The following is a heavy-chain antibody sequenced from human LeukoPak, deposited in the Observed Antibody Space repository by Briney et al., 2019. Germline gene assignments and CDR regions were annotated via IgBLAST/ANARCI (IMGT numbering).Heavy chain of an antibody. CDR3: AKGLGVVVITSPFDY. J-gene: IGHJ4*02. Sequence: GGSLRLSCAASGFTFDDYAMHWVRQAPGKGLEWVSGISWNSGNIGYADSVKGRFTISRDNAKNSLYLQMNSLRAEDTALYYCAKGLGVVVITSPFDYWGQGTLVTVSS. CDR2: ISWNSGNI. D-gene: IGHD3-22*01. V-gene: IGHV3-9*01. CDR1: GFTFDDYA.